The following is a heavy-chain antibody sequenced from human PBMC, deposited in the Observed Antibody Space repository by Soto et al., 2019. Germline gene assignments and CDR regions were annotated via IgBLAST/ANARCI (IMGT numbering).Heavy chain of an antibody. Sequence: QVQLVHSGAEVKKPGSSVKVSCKASGGTFSSYTISWVRQAPGQGLEWMGRIIPILGIANYAQKFQGRVTITADKSTSTAYMELSSLRSEDTAVYYCASLMSSGYYYGMDVWGQGTTVTVSS. CDR3: ASLMSSGYYYGMDV. CDR2: IIPILGIA. V-gene: IGHV1-69*02. CDR1: GGTFSSYT. D-gene: IGHD3-10*01. J-gene: IGHJ6*02.